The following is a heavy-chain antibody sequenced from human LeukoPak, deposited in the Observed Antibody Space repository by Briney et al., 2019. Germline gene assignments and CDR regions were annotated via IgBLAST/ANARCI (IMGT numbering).Heavy chain of an antibody. CDR2: IYYSGST. Sequence: SETLSLTCTVSGGYISSSSYYWGWIRQPPGKGQEWIGSIYYSGSTYYNPSLKSRVTISVDTSKNQFSLKLSSVTAADTAVYYCARGGKRNWDYYYMDVWGKGTTVTVSS. J-gene: IGHJ6*03. V-gene: IGHV4-39*07. CDR1: GGYISSSSYY. CDR3: ARGGKRNWDYYYMDV. D-gene: IGHD4-23*01.